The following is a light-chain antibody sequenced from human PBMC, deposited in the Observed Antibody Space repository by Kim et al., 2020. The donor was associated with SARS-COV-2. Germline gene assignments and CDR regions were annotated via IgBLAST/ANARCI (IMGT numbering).Light chain of an antibody. Sequence: SASVGDRVTITCRASQSVNQFLNWYQQEVGKAPKLLIYAAATLQGGVPSRFSGSGSETEFTLTISSLQAEDFATYYCQQSYNTPYTFGQGTKLEF. CDR2: AAA. V-gene: IGKV1-39*01. CDR1: QSVNQF. CDR3: QQSYNTPYT. J-gene: IGKJ2*01.